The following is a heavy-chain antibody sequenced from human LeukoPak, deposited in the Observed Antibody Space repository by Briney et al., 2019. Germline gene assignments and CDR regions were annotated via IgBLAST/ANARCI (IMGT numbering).Heavy chain of an antibody. CDR2: ISSSSSYI. D-gene: IGHD3-16*01. J-gene: IGHJ4*02. V-gene: IGHV3-21*01. CDR1: GFTLSSYM. CDR3: ARDLGIGGAFDY. Sequence: GGSLRLSCAASGFTLSSYMMNWVRQAPGKGLEWVSSISSSSSYIYYADSVKGRFTISRDNAKNSLYLQMNSLRAEDTAVYYCARDLGIGGAFDYWGQGTLVTVSS.